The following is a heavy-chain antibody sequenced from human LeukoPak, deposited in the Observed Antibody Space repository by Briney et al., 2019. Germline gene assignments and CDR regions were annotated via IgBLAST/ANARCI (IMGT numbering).Heavy chain of an antibody. V-gene: IGHV3-23*01. CDR3: AKPYSGTILTGWFDP. D-gene: IGHD3-9*01. Sequence: GGSLRLSCAASGFTFSSYTMTWVRQAPGKGLEWVSIISGSGGSTSYADSVKGRFTISRDNSKNTLYLQMNSLRAEDTALYYCAKPYSGTILTGWFDPWGQGTLVTVSS. J-gene: IGHJ5*02. CDR2: ISGSGGST. CDR1: GFTFSSYT.